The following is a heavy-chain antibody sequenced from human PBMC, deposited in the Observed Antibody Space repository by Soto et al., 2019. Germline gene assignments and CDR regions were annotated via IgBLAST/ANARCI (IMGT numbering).Heavy chain of an antibody. V-gene: IGHV3-23*01. D-gene: IGHD6-19*01. CDR1: GFTFSSYA. CDR2: ISGGGGST. CDR3: AITTGLTVTGPGY. J-gene: IGHJ4*02. Sequence: GGSLRLSCAAAGFTFSSYAMSWVRQAPGKGLDWVSAISGGGGSTYYADSVKGRFTISRDNSKNTLYLQMNSLRAEDTAVYYCAITTGLTVTGPGYWGQGTLVTVSS.